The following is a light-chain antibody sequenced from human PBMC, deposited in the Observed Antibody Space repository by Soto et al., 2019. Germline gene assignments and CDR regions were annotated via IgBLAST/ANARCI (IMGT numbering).Light chain of an antibody. CDR2: DDN. Sequence: QSVLTQPPSVSAGPGQKVTISCSGSSSNIGGNSVSWHQQLAGAAPKLLLYDDNKRPSGVPDRFSGAKSGTAATLGITGFQTGDEADYYCGSWDSSRSAYVFGTGTKVTVL. CDR1: SSNIGGNS. J-gene: IGLJ1*01. V-gene: IGLV1-51*01. CDR3: GSWDSSRSAYV.